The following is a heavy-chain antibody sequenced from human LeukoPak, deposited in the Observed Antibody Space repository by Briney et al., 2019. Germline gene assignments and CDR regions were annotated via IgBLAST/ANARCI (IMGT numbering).Heavy chain of an antibody. CDR3: ARHWCSNSNCHFDY. CDR2: IYPGDSDT. J-gene: IGHJ4*02. D-gene: IGHD2-2*01. Sequence: GESLKISCKGSGYSFTSYRIGWVRQLPGKGLEWMGIIYPGDSDTRYSPSFQGQVTISADKSISTAYLQWSSLKASDTAMYYCARHWCSNSNCHFDYWGQGTLVTVSS. CDR1: GYSFTSYR. V-gene: IGHV5-51*01.